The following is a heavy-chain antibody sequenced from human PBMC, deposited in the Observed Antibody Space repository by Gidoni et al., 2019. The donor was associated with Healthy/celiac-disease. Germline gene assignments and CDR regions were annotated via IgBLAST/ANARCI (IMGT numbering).Heavy chain of an antibody. CDR3: AGDLRDCSGGSCYGEYYFDY. D-gene: IGHD2-15*01. Sequence: EVQLVESGGGLVQPGGSLRLSCAASGFTFGSYEMNWVRQAPGKGLEWVSYISSSGSTIYYADSVKGRFTISRDNAKNSLYLQMNSLRAEDTAVYYCAGDLRDCSGGSCYGEYYFDYWGQGTLVTVSS. J-gene: IGHJ4*02. CDR2: ISSSGSTI. V-gene: IGHV3-48*03. CDR1: GFTFGSYE.